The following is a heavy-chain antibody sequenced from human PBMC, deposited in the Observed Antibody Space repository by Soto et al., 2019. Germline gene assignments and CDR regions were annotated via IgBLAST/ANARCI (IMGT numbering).Heavy chain of an antibody. J-gene: IGHJ1*01. V-gene: IGHV4-31*03. D-gene: IGHD3-10*01. CDR3: ARLVNEYDSAPFFIFTF. CDR2: IYHTGST. Sequence: SETLSLTCTVSGDSISRGFYYWSWIRQHPGKGLEWIGNIYHTGSTDFNPSLKSRLTMSVDTSKNQFSLGLTSVTAADTAVYYCARLVNEYDSAPFFIFTFWGPGTLATVS. CDR1: GDSISRGFYY.